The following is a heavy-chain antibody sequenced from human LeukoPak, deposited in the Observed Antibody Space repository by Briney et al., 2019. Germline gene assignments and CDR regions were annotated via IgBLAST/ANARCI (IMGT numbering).Heavy chain of an antibody. V-gene: IGHV4-59*08. CDR2: IHYTGNT. J-gene: IGHJ3*02. CDR1: GGSISGYY. CDR3: ARFGDYVWGSYRSNDAFDI. D-gene: IGHD3-16*02. Sequence: YPSETLSLTCTVSGGSISGYYWNWIRQPPGKGLEWIGYIHYTGNTKYNPSLNSRITISVDTSKNQVSLKLTSVTAADTAVYYCARFGDYVWGSYRSNDAFDIWGQGTMVTVSS.